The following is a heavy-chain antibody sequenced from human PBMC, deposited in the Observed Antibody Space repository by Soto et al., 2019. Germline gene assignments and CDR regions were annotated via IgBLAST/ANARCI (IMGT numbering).Heavy chain of an antibody. Sequence: SQTLSLPCAISGDSVSSNSAAWNWIRQSPSRGLEWLGRTYYRSKWYNDYAVSVKSRITINPDTSKNQFSLQLNSVTPEDTAVYYCARDRGSGSYYGPFDAFDIWGQGTMVTVSS. V-gene: IGHV6-1*01. J-gene: IGHJ3*02. CDR2: TYYRSKWYN. CDR1: GDSVSSNSAA. CDR3: ARDRGSGSYYGPFDAFDI. D-gene: IGHD1-26*01.